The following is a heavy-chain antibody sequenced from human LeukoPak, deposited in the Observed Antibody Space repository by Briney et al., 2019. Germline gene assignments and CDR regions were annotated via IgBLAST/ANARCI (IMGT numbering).Heavy chain of an antibody. V-gene: IGHV4-39*07. CDR2: IYYSGST. D-gene: IGHD4-17*01. J-gene: IGHJ2*01. CDR3: ARRSTVTTFYWYFDL. CDR1: GGSISSSSYY. Sequence: PSETLSLTCTVSGGSISSSSYYWGWIRQPPGKGLEWIGSIYYSGSTNYNPSLKSRVTISVDTSKNQFSLKLSSVTAAGTAVYYCARRSTVTTFYWYFDLWGRGTLVTVSS.